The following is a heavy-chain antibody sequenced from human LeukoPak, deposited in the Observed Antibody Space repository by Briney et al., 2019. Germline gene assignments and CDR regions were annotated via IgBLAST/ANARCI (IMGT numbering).Heavy chain of an antibody. D-gene: IGHD1-26*01. V-gene: IGHV3-30*18. CDR2: ISYDGSNK. CDR1: GFTFSSYG. CDR3: AKSWRVRGSYYPPYYGMDV. Sequence: GRSLRLSCAASGFTFSSYGMHWVRQAPGKGLEWVAVISYDGSNKYYADSVKGRFTISRDNSKNTLYPQMNSLRAEDTAVYYCAKSWRVRGSYYPPYYGMDVWGQGTTVTVSS. J-gene: IGHJ6*02.